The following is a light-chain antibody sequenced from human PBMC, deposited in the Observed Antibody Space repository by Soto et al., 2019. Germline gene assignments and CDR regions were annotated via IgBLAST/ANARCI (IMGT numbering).Light chain of an antibody. CDR3: SSYTSSSTYV. Sequence: QSALTQPASVSGSPGQSITISCTGTSSDVGYYNYVSWYQQHPGKAPELMIYDVSYRPSGVSNRFSGSKSGNTASLTISGLQAEDEADYYCSSYTSSSTYVFGTGTKVTVL. CDR1: SSDVGYYNY. V-gene: IGLV2-14*01. CDR2: DVS. J-gene: IGLJ1*01.